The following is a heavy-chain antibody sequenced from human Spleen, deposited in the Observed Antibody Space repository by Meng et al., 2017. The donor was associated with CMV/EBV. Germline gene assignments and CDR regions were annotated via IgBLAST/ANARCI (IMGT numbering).Heavy chain of an antibody. CDR1: GYSFTSYE. Sequence: GSGYSFTSYEIGWVRHMPGKGLGWMGIIYPGDSKSRYSPSFQGQVTMSADKSISAAYLQWSSLKASDTAMYCCARRRYAYDFYWFDPWGQGTLVTVSS. J-gene: IGHJ5*02. CDR3: ARRRYAYDFYWFDP. V-gene: IGHV5-51*01. D-gene: IGHD3/OR15-3a*01. CDR2: IYPGDSKS.